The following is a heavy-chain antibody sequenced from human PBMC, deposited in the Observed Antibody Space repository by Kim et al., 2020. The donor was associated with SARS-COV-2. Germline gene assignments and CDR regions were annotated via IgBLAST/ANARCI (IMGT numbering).Heavy chain of an antibody. V-gene: IGHV3-48*03. Sequence: GGSLRLSCAASGFTFSSYEMNWVRQPPGKGLEWVSYISCSGITIYYADSVKGRFTISRDNAKNSLYLQMNSLRAEDTAIYYCASFFTNFDCVFQTDTAFDYWGQGTLVTVSS. CDR2: ISCSGITI. D-gene: IGHD3-9*01. CDR1: GFTFSSYE. J-gene: IGHJ4*01. CDR3: ASFFTNFDCVFQTDTAFDY.